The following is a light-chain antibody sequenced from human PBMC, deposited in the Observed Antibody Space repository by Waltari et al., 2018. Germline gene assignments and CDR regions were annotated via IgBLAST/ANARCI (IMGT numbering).Light chain of an antibody. CDR1: SPNIGAGFD. V-gene: IGLV1-40*01. J-gene: IGLJ3*02. Sequence: QSVLTQPPSVSGAPGQRVTISCTGSSPNIGAGFDVHWYQQLPGAAPKLLIYDNNNRPSGVPDRFSGSKSGTSASLAITGLQAEDEADYYCQSSGVFGGGTKLTVL. CDR3: QSSGV. CDR2: DNN.